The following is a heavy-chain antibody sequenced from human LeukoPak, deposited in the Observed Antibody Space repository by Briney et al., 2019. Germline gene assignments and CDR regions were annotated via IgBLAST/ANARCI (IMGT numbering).Heavy chain of an antibody. CDR2: IYYSGST. CDR3: ARGTVGATRGVDY. V-gene: IGHV4-59*08. D-gene: IGHD1-26*01. J-gene: IGHJ4*02. Sequence: SETLSLTCTVSGGSISSYYWSWIRQPPGKGLEWIGYIYYSGSTNYNPSLKSRVTISVDTSKNQFSLKLSSVTAADTAVYYCARGTVGATRGVDYWGQGTLVTVSS. CDR1: GGSISSYY.